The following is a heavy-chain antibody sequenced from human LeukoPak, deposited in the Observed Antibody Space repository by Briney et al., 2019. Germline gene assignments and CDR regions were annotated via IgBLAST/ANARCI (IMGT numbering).Heavy chain of an antibody. V-gene: IGHV1-18*01. CDR1: GYTFTNYG. Sequence: ASVTVSCTASGYTFTNYGINWVRQAPGQGLEWMGWISTQAPGQGLEWMRWVNTYNTNYAQKFQGRVTMTTDTSARTAYMELGSLRSDDTAVYYCARGGSGTPGDFDYWGQGTLITVSS. D-gene: IGHD2-2*01. CDR3: ARGGSGTPGDFDY. CDR2: VNTYNT. J-gene: IGHJ4*02.